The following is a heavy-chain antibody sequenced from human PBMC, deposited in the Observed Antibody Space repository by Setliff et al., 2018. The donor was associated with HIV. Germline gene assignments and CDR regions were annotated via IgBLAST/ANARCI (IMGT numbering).Heavy chain of an antibody. CDR2: IIPIYGTP. CDR3: ARTRSGGSSVYYYYYMDV. V-gene: IGHV1-69*13. J-gene: IGHJ6*03. CDR1: GGTFSSYS. Sequence: SVKVSCKASGGTFSSYSINWVRQAPGQGLEWMGGIIPIYGTPIYAQKFQGRVTITADESTSTAYMELSSLRSEDTAVYYCARTRSGGSSVYYYYYMDVWGQGTAVTVSS. D-gene: IGHD2-15*01.